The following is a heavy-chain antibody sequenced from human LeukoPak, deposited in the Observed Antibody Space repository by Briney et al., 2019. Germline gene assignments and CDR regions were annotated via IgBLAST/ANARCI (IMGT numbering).Heavy chain of an antibody. V-gene: IGHV4-59*01. CDR2: IHYRGST. CDR1: GGSINSYY. D-gene: IGHD3-16*01. J-gene: IGHJ5*02. CDR3: ARDLIWFDP. Sequence: MASETLSLTCTVSGGSINSYYWSWIRQPPGKGLEWIGYIHYRGSTNYNPSLKSRVTMSVDTSKNQFSLKLSSVTAADTAVYYCARDLIWFDPWGQGTLVTVSS.